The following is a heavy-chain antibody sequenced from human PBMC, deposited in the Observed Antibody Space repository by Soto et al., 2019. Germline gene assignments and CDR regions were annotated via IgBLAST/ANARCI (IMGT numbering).Heavy chain of an antibody. CDR3: ARTPAPAYFDY. Sequence: QLQLQESGSGLVKPSQTLSLTCAVSGGSISSGGYSWSWIRQPPGKGLEWIGYIYHSGSSYYNPSLKSRVTISVDRYKKQFSLRLSSVTAADTAVYYCARTPAPAYFDYWGQGTLVTVSS. CDR2: IYHSGSS. V-gene: IGHV4-30-2*01. CDR1: GGSISSGGYS. J-gene: IGHJ4*02.